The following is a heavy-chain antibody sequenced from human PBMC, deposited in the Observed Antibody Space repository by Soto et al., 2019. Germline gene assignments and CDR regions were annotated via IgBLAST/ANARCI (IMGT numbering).Heavy chain of an antibody. CDR3: ALIKISRYGMDV. J-gene: IGHJ6*02. CDR1: GGSISSSSYY. V-gene: IGHV4-39*01. D-gene: IGHD3-3*01. CDR2: IYYSGST. Sequence: SETLSLTCTVSGGSISSSSYYWGWIRQPPGKGLEWIGSIYYSGSTYYNPSLKSRVTISVDTSKNQFSLKLSSVTAADTAVYYCALIKISRYGMDVWGQGTTVTVSS.